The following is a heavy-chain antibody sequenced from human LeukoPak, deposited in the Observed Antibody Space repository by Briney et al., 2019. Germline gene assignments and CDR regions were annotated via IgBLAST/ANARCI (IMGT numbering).Heavy chain of an antibody. V-gene: IGHV4-39*07. CDR3: ARLRGAGSWYFDL. CDR2: IFYSGST. D-gene: IGHD3-10*01. Sequence: GSLRLSCAASGITFSSYGMSWIRQPPGKGLEWIGSIFYSGSTYYNPSLKSRVTISVDTSKNQFSLKLTSVTAADTAVYYCARLRGAGSWYFDLWGRGTLVTVSS. CDR1: GITFSSYG. J-gene: IGHJ2*01.